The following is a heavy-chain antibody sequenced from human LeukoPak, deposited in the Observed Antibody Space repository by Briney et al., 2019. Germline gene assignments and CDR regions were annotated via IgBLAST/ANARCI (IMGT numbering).Heavy chain of an antibody. Sequence: GESLRLSCAASGFTFSSYSTNWVRQAPGKGLQWVSSISSSGSFVYSADSVKGRFTISRDNAKDSLYLQMNSLRAEDTAVYYCAREVVVGAAAGALDYWGQGTLVTVSS. D-gene: IGHD6-13*01. V-gene: IGHV3-21*01. CDR3: AREVVVGAAAGALDY. J-gene: IGHJ4*02. CDR2: ISSSGSFV. CDR1: GFTFSSYS.